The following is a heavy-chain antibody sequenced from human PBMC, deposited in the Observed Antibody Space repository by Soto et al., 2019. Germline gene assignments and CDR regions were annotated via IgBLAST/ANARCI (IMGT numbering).Heavy chain of an antibody. D-gene: IGHD3-3*01. V-gene: IGHV3-30-3*01. CDR2: ISYDGSNK. J-gene: IGHJ6*02. CDR1: GFTFSSYA. Sequence: QVQLVESGGGVVQPGRSLRLSCAASGFTFSSYAMHWVRQAPGKGLEWVAVISYDGSNKYYADSVKGRFTISRDNSKNALDLQMTSLRAEDSAVYYCAREGTPTVFGVVLYYFHGRDDWCQGTTVTVSS. CDR3: AREGTPTVFGVVLYYFHGRDD.